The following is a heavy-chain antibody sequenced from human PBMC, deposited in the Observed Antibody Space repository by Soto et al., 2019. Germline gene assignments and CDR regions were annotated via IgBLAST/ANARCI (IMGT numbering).Heavy chain of an antibody. CDR3: AKAAPPDYYDSSGYLTPDY. CDR1: GFTFSSYG. CDR2: ISYDGSNK. V-gene: IGHV3-30*18. J-gene: IGHJ4*02. Sequence: PGGSLRLSCAASGFTFSSYGMHWVRQAPGKGLEWVAVISYDGSNKYYADSVKGRFTISRDNSKNTLYLQMNSLRAEDTAVYYCAKAAPPDYYDSSGYLTPDYWGQGTLVTVSS. D-gene: IGHD3-22*01.